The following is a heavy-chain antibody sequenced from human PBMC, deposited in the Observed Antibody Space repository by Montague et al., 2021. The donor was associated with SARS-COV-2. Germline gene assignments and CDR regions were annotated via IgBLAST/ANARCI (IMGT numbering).Heavy chain of an antibody. J-gene: IGHJ4*02. CDR2: ISWNSGST. Sequence: SLRLSCEASGFTFDDYAMHWVRQAPGKGLEWVSGISWNSGSTGCSDSVKGRFTISRDNARNSLYLQMNSLRAEDTALYYCAKEVGESPSFDYWGQGTLVTVSS. CDR1: GFTFDDYA. D-gene: IGHD2-15*01. V-gene: IGHV3-9*01. CDR3: AKEVGESPSFDY.